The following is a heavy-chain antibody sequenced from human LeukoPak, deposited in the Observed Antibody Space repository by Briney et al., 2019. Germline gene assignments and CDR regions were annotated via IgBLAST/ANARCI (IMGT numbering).Heavy chain of an antibody. CDR3: AKDRLGWGDWNAFDI. J-gene: IGHJ3*02. D-gene: IGHD1-1*01. V-gene: IGHV3-30*18. CDR1: GFTFSSYG. CDR2: ISYDGSNK. Sequence: PGGSLRLSCAASGFTFSSYGMHWVRQAPGKGLEWVAVISYDGSNKYYADSVKGRFTISRDNSKNTLYLQMNSLRAEDTAVYYCAKDRLGWGDWNAFDIWGQGTMVTVSS.